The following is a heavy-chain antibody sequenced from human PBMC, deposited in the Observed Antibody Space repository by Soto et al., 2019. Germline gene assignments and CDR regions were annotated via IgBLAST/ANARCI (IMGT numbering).Heavy chain of an antibody. V-gene: IGHV4-30-2*01. CDR3: ARGGRTTVTTFDY. CDR2: IYHSGST. CDR1: GGSISSGGYS. D-gene: IGHD4-17*01. Sequence: TLSLTCAVSGGSISSGGYSWSWIRQPPGKGLEWIGYIYHSGSTYYNPSLKSRVTISVDRSKNQFSLKLSSVTAADTAVYYCARGGRTTVTTFDYWGQGTLVTVSS. J-gene: IGHJ4*02.